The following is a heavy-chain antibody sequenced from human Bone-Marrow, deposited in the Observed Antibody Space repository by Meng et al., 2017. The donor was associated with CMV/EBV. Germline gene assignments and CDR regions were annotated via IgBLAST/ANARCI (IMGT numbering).Heavy chain of an antibody. CDR2: ISGSGGST. D-gene: IGHD5-12*01. J-gene: IGHJ4*02. CDR1: GFTFSSYA. V-gene: IGHV3-23*01. Sequence: LSCAASGFTFSSYAMSWVRQAPGKGLGWVSAISGSGGSTYYADSVKGRFTISRDNSKNTLYLQMNSLRAEDTAVYYCAKLGYEGALRYWGQGTLVTVSS. CDR3: AKLGYEGALRY.